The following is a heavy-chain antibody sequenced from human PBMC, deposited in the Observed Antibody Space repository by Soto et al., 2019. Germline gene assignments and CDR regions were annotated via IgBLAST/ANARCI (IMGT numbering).Heavy chain of an antibody. Sequence: GASVKVTCKASGYTFTGYYMHWVRQAPGQGLEWMGWINPNSGGTNYAQKFQGRVTMTRDTSISTAYMELSRLRSDDTAVYYCARTLTYDFWSGSSGAFDIWGQGTMVTVSS. CDR3: ARTLTYDFWSGSSGAFDI. J-gene: IGHJ3*02. D-gene: IGHD3-3*01. CDR1: GYTFTGYY. CDR2: INPNSGGT. V-gene: IGHV1-2*02.